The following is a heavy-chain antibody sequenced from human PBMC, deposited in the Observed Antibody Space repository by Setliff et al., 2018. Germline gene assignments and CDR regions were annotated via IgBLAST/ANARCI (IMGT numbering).Heavy chain of an antibody. CDR1: GGSISSPNW. V-gene: IGHV4-4*02. J-gene: IGHJ4*02. D-gene: IGHD1-1*01. CDR2: IYHSGTT. Sequence: PSETLSLTCAVSGGSISSPNWWNWVRQPPGKGLEWIGEIYHSGTTNYNPSLKSRLTISVDTSKNQFSLKLNSVTAADTAVYYCARTGTYRYFDYWGRGTLVTVSS. CDR3: ARTGTYRYFDY.